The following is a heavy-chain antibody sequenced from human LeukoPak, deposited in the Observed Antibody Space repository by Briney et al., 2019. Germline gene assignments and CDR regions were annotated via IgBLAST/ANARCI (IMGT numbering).Heavy chain of an antibody. J-gene: IGHJ6*03. CDR2: ISSSSSYI. V-gene: IGHV3-21*01. CDR1: GFTFSSYS. CDR3: ARHAGFGVGYYYYYMDV. Sequence: PGGSLRLSCAASGFTFSSYSMNWVRQAPGKGLEWVSSISSSSSYIYYADSVKGRFTISRDNAKNSLYLQMNSLRAEDTAVYYCARHAGFGVGYYYYYMDVWGKGTTVTVSS. D-gene: IGHD3-3*01.